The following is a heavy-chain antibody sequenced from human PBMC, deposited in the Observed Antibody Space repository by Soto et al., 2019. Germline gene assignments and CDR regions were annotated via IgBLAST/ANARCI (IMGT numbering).Heavy chain of an antibody. J-gene: IGHJ4*02. CDR1: GYKPSTWHNFTSYW. Sequence: GESLKISCKGSGYKPSTWHNFTSYWIAWVRQMPGEGLEWMGIIYPGDSDTRYSPSFQGQVTISRDNSKNTLYLQMNSLRAEDTAVYYCAKDLWQWLDHSSDYWGQGTLVTVSS. CDR3: AKDLWQWLDHSSDY. V-gene: IGHV5-51*01. D-gene: IGHD6-19*01. CDR2: IYPGDSDT.